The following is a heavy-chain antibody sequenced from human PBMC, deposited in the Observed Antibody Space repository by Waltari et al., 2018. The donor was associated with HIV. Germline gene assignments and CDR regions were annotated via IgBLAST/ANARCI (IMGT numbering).Heavy chain of an antibody. D-gene: IGHD6-19*01. CDR3: AGYSSGWYP. Sequence: QLQLQESGPGLVKPSETLSLTSTVPGGSLSSSSYYWGWIRQPPGKGLEWIGSIYYSGSTYYNPSLKSRVTISVDTSKNQFSLKLSSVTAADTAVYYCAGYSSGWYPWGQGTLVTVSS. CDR2: IYYSGST. V-gene: IGHV4-39*01. J-gene: IGHJ5*02. CDR1: GGSLSSSSYY.